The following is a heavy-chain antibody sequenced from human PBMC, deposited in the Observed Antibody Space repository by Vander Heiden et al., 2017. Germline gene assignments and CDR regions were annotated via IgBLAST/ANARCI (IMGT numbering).Heavy chain of an antibody. V-gene: IGHV3-13*01. J-gene: IGHJ4*02. CDR1: GFTFSCYD. CDR3: ARGGRGYSYGIDY. Sequence: EVQPVESGGGLVQLGRSLSPYCAAPGFTFSCYDIPWARQATGKGLEWVAAIGTAGDTYYPGSVKGRFTISRENAKNSLYLQMNSLRAGDTAVYYCARGGRGYSYGIDYWGQGTLVTVSS. D-gene: IGHD5-18*01. CDR2: IGTAGDT.